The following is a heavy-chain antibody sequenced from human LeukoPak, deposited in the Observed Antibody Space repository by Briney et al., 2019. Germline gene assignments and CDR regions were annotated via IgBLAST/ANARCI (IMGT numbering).Heavy chain of an antibody. D-gene: IGHD6-19*01. CDR2: IYYSGTT. J-gene: IGHJ4*02. CDR3: ARMTSYSSGCYFDY. CDR1: GGSISGYY. V-gene: IGHV4-59*01. Sequence: SETLSLTCTLTGGSISGYYWSWIRQPPGKGLEWNGFIYYSGTTNYNPSLKSRVTVSVDTSENQFSLMLSSVTAADTAVYYCARMTSYSSGCYFDYWGQGTLVTVSS.